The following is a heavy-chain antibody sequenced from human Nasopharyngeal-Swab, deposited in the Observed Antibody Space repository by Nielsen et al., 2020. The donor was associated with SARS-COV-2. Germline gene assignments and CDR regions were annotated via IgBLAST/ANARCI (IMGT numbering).Heavy chain of an antibody. V-gene: IGHV4-59*01. CDR3: ARGLWQSSSSWTYYYYYMDV. D-gene: IGHD6-6*01. CDR2: IYYSGST. CDR1: GGSISSYY. J-gene: IGHJ6*03. Sequence: SETLSLTCTVSGGSISSYYWSWIRQPPGKGLEWIGYIYYSGSTNYNPSLKSRVTISVDTSKNQFSLKLSSVTAADTAVYYCARGLWQSSSSWTYYYYYMDVWGEGTTVTVSS.